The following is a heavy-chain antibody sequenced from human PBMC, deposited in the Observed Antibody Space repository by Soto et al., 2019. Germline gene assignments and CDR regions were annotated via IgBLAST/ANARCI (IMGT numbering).Heavy chain of an antibody. CDR2: IIPVFGLV. Sequence: QVHLLLQSGAEVKKPGSSVKVSCKASGGTPSNSAISWVRQAPGQGREWMGGIIPVFGLVKYAQNFQGRVTITADESTHTAYMELSSLRPEDTAVYYCAGGRIVVVGSRAYYGMDVWGQGTTVTVSS. CDR1: GGTPSNSA. D-gene: IGHD3-22*01. CDR3: AGGRIVVVGSRAYYGMDV. J-gene: IGHJ6*02. V-gene: IGHV1-69*01.